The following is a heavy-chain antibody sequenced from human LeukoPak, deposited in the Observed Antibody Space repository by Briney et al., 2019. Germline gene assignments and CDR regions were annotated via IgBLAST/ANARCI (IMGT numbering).Heavy chain of an antibody. J-gene: IGHJ4*02. CDR3: ARGLHDLWRGHMGY. CDR2: IDSDGNT. V-gene: IGHV3-53*01. Sequence: PGGSLRLSCAASGFTVNNNYMTWVRQAPGKGLDWVSVIDSDGNTYYADSVMGRFSISRDNSKNMVFLQMNSLRAEDTAVYYCARGLHDLWRGHMGYWAQGTLVTVSS. CDR1: GFTVNNNY. D-gene: IGHD3-3*01.